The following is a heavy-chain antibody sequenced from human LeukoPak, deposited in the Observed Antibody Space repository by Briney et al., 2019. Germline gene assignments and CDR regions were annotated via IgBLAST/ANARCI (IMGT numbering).Heavy chain of an antibody. CDR2: NRDKARGYTT. CDR1: GVTLSDQH. V-gene: IGHV3-72*01. Sequence: GGSLRLSCAACGVTLSDQHMAWVRQARGKGVEGVGRNRDKARGYTTEYAASVKGRFTISRDDSKTLVYLQMNSLRTEDTAVYFCARDGAEGDNSAFDMWGQGAVVTVSS. J-gene: IGHJ3*02. CDR3: ARDGAEGDNSAFDM. D-gene: IGHD3-22*01.